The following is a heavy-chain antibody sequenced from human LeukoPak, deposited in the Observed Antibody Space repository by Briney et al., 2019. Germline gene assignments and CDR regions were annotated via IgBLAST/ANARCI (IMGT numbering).Heavy chain of an antibody. CDR3: ARTSPRYGSGSYYPHFDS. CDR1: GGTFSSYA. Sequence: ASVKVSCKASGGTFSSYAISWVRQAPGQGLEWMGRIIPIFGTANYAQKFQGRVTITTDESTSTAYMELSSLRSEDTAVYYCARTSPRYGSGSYYPHFDSWGQGTLVTVSS. D-gene: IGHD3-10*01. J-gene: IGHJ4*02. V-gene: IGHV1-69*05. CDR2: IIPIFGTA.